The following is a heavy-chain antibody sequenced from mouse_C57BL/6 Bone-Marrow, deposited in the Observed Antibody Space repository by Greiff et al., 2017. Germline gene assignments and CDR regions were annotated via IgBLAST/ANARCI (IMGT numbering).Heavy chain of an antibody. CDR2: IDPSDSYT. J-gene: IGHJ4*01. Sequence: QVQLQQPGAELVRPGTSVKLSCKASGYTFTSYWMHWVKQRPGQGLEWIGVIDPSDSYTNYNQKFKGKATLTVDTSSSTAYMQLSSLTSEDSAVYYCANYGSSHYAMDYWGQGTSVTVSS. V-gene: IGHV1-59*01. D-gene: IGHD1-1*01. CDR1: GYTFTSYW. CDR3: ANYGSSHYAMDY.